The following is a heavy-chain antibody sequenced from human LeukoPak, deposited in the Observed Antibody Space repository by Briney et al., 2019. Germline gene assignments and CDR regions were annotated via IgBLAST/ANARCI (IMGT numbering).Heavy chain of an antibody. Sequence: ASVKVSCKASGYTFTSYDINWVRQATGQGLEWMGWMNPNSGNTGYAQKFQGRVTITRNTSISTAYMELSSLRSEDTAVYYCARHRSRDSMIVRDFFDYWGQGTLVTVSS. CDR1: GYTFTSYD. D-gene: IGHD3-22*01. CDR3: ARHRSRDSMIVRDFFDY. V-gene: IGHV1-8*03. J-gene: IGHJ4*02. CDR2: MNPNSGNT.